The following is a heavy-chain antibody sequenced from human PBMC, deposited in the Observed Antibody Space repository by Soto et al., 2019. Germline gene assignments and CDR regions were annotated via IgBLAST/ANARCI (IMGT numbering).Heavy chain of an antibody. CDR1: GYSFTSYW. D-gene: IGHD2-8*01. J-gene: IGHJ5*02. Sequence: GESLKISCKGSGYSFTSYWISWVRQMPGKGLEWMGRIDPSASYTNYSPSFQGHVTISADKSISTAYLQWSSLKASDTAMYRGATSLRCTNAVCSSGSWGPGTLVTVSS. V-gene: IGHV5-10-1*01. CDR2: IDPSASYT. CDR3: ATSLRCTNAVCSSGS.